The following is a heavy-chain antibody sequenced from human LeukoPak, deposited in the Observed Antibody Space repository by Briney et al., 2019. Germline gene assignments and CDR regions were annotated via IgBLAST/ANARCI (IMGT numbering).Heavy chain of an antibody. CDR2: ISDSGHRT. D-gene: IGHD1-26*01. CDR3: ARKKWEPTSNDAFDI. CDR1: TFSFRNFA. Sequence: GGSLRLSCAASTFSFRNFAMSWVRLAPGKGLEWVSGISDSGHRTDYADSVEGRFTISRDNSKNTLYLQMDSLRAEDTALYYCARKKWEPTSNDAFDIWGRGTMVTVSS. V-gene: IGHV3-23*01. J-gene: IGHJ3*02.